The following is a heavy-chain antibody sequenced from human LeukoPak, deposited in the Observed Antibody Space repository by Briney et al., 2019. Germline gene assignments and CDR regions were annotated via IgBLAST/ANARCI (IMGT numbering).Heavy chain of an antibody. Sequence: ASVKVSCKASGYTFTGYYMHWVRQAPGQGLEWMGWINPNSGGTNYAQKFQGRVTMTRDTSISAAYMELSRLRSDDTAVYYCARLRVATIGTSYYYMDVWGKGTTVTVSS. J-gene: IGHJ6*03. V-gene: IGHV1-2*02. D-gene: IGHD5-12*01. CDR2: INPNSGGT. CDR3: ARLRVATIGTSYYYMDV. CDR1: GYTFTGYY.